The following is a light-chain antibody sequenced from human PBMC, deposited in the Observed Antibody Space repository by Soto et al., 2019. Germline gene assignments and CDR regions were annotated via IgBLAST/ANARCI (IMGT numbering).Light chain of an antibody. J-gene: IGKJ5*01. V-gene: IGKV3-15*01. Sequence: EIVMTQSPATLSVSPGERATLSCRASENIYTNLAWYQQKPGQAPRLLFYGASTRATGLPARFSGTGSGTEFTLTINSLQAEDSAVYYCQQYGSSPITFGQGTRLEI. CDR3: QQYGSSPIT. CDR1: ENIYTN. CDR2: GAS.